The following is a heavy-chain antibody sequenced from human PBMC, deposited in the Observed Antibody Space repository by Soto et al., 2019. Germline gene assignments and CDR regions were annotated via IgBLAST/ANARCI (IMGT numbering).Heavy chain of an antibody. CDR3: TTTFGEFRAEAASPFDY. V-gene: IGHV3-15*07. D-gene: IGHD3-10*01. Sequence: GGSLRLSCAASGFTFSNAWMNWVRQAPGKGLEWVGRIKSKTDGGTTDYAAPVKGRFTISRDDSKNTLYLQMNSLKAEDTAVYYCTTTFGEFRAEAASPFDYWDQGTLVTVSS. CDR1: GFTFSNAW. CDR2: IKSKTDGGTT. J-gene: IGHJ4*02.